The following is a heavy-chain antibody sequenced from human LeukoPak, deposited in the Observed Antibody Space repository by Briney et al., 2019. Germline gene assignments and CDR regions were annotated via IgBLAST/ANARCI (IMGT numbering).Heavy chain of an antibody. J-gene: IGHJ4*02. V-gene: IGHV4-39*01. CDR1: GGSISSSSYY. D-gene: IGHD3-3*01. Sequence: SETLSLTCTVSGGSISSSSYYWGWIRQPPGKGLEWIGSIYYSGSTYYNPSLKSRVTISVDTSKNQFSLKLSSVTAADTAVYYCARAYYDFWSGYRPFDYWGQGTLVTVSS. CDR2: IYYSGST. CDR3: ARAYYDFWSGYRPFDY.